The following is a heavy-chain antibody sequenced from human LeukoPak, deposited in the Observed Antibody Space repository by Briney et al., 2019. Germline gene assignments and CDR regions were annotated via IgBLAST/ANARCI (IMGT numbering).Heavy chain of an antibody. CDR1: GGSFSGYY. CDR2: INHSGST. Sequence: SETLSLTCAVYGGSFSGYYWSWIRQPPGKGLEWIGEINHSGSTNYNPSLKSRVTISVDTSKNQFSLKLSSVTAADTAVYYCASIAYCGGDCAPSPPCFDYWGQGTLVTVSS. D-gene: IGHD2-21*02. V-gene: IGHV4-34*01. CDR3: ASIAYCGGDCAPSPPCFDY. J-gene: IGHJ4*02.